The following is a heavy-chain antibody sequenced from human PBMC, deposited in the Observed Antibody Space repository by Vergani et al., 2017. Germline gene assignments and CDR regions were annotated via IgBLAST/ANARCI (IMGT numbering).Heavy chain of an antibody. D-gene: IGHD2-2*01. CDR3: TGTNPAPGHWRFDL. CDR2: IWHSGRT. Sequence: QVQLQESGPGLVKPSETLSLTCAVSCYSISNNYYWGWVRQPPGKGLEWIANIWHSGRTYYNPSLESRVTISLDTSMKQFSLTLTSVTAADTAVYYCTGTNPAPGHWRFDLWGRGTLVTVSS. CDR1: CYSISNNYY. V-gene: IGHV4-38-2*01. J-gene: IGHJ2*01.